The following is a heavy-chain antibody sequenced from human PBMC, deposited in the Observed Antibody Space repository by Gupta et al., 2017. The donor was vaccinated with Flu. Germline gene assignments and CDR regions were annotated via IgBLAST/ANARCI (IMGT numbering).Heavy chain of an antibody. CDR2: INHSGST. D-gene: IGHD3-3*01. CDR3: ARETGANYEFWSGYYNGWFDP. V-gene: IGHV4-34*01. J-gene: IGHJ5*02. Sequence: VEWIGEINHSGSTNYNPSLKSRVTISVDTSKNQFSLKLSSVTAADTAVYYCARETGANYEFWSGYYNGWFDPWGQGTLVTGSS.